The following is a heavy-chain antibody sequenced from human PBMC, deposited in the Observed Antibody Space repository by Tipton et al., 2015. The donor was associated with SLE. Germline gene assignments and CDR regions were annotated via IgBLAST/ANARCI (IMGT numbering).Heavy chain of an antibody. CDR3: ARGKKLYYYDSSGFFFDY. Sequence: LRLSCTVSGGSISSHYWSWIRQPPGKGLEWIGYIYYSGSTNYNPSLKSRVTISVDTSKNQFSLKLSSVTAADTAVYYCARGKKLYYYDSSGFFFDYWGQGTLVTVSS. V-gene: IGHV4-59*11. CDR2: IYYSGST. CDR1: GGSISSHY. D-gene: IGHD3-22*01. J-gene: IGHJ4*02.